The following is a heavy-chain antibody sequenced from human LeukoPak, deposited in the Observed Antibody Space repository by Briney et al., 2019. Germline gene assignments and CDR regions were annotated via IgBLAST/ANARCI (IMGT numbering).Heavy chain of an antibody. CDR1: GGSFSNYY. CDR2: IHHSGYT. V-gene: IGHV4-59*01. CDR3: ARVGDCSGGTCYYHYYMDV. Sequence: SETLSLTCAVYGGSFSNYYWTWIRQPPGKGLEWIGYIHHSGYTNYNPSLKSRVTISVDTSKNQFSLSLISVTAADTAVYYCARVGDCSGGTCYYHYYMDVWGKGTTVTVSS. J-gene: IGHJ6*03. D-gene: IGHD2-15*01.